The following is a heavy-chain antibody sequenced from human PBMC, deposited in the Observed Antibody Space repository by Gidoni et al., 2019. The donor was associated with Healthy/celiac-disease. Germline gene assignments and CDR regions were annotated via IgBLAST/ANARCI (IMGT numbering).Heavy chain of an antibody. D-gene: IGHD4-17*01. Sequence: QKFQGRVTMTRDTSISTAYMELSRLRSDDTAVYYCARDRDGDYGDYGYFDYWGQGTLVTVSS. J-gene: IGHJ4*02. CDR3: ARDRDGDYGDYGYFDY. V-gene: IGHV1-2*02.